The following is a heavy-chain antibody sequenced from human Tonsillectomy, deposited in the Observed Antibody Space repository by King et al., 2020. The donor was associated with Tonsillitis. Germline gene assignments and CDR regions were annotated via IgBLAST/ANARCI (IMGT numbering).Heavy chain of an antibody. J-gene: IGHJ4*02. CDR1: GFTFSTFA. V-gene: IGHV3-23*04. CDR3: AEDPLGSHRFDY. Sequence: VQLVESGGGLVQPGGSLRLSCVASGFTFSTFAMNWVRQAPDKRLEWGSTINESGGTTYYTDSGKGRFTISRDNSKNTLYLEMNSLRAEDTAIYYCAEDPLGSHRFDYWGQGTQVTVTS. D-gene: IGHD7-27*01. CDR2: INESGGTT.